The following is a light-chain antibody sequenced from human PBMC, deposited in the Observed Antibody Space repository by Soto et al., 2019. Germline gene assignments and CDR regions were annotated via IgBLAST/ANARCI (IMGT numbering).Light chain of an antibody. Sequence: EIVMTQSPATLSVSPGERATLSCRASQSVNINLAWYQQKPGQAPRLLIYGASSRATGIPDRFSGSGSGTDFTLTISRLEPEDFAVYYCQQYGSSLITFGQGTRLEIK. CDR1: QSVNIN. V-gene: IGKV3-20*01. CDR2: GAS. J-gene: IGKJ5*01. CDR3: QQYGSSLIT.